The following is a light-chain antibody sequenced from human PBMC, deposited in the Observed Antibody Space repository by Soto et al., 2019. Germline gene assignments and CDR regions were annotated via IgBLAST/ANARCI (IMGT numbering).Light chain of an antibody. CDR1: QNVRSW. V-gene: IGKV1-5*03. Sequence: DIQMTQSPSTLSASVGDRVTITCRASQNVRSWLAWYQQKPGKAPKLLVYKASTLESGVPSRFSGSGSGTEFTLTISSLQPDDFATYYCQQYNTYGSFGQGTKVDI. CDR3: QQYNTYGS. CDR2: KAS. J-gene: IGKJ1*01.